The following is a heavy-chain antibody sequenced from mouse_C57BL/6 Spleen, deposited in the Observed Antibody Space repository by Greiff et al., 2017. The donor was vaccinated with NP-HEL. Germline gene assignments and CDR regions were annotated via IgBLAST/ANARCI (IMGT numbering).Heavy chain of an antibody. V-gene: IGHV14-4*01. CDR3: TTFLYYYGSSSGYFDY. Sequence: VQLQQSGAELVRPGASVKLSCTASGFNIKDDYMHWVKQRPEQGLEWIGWIDPENGDTEYASKFQGKATITADPSSNTAYLQLSSLTSEDTAVYYCTTFLYYYGSSSGYFDYWGQGTTLTVSS. CDR2: IDPENGDT. D-gene: IGHD1-1*01. J-gene: IGHJ2*01. CDR1: GFNIKDDY.